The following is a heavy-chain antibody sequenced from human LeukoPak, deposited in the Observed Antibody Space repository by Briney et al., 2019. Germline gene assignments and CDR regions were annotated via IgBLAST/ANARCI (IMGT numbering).Heavy chain of an antibody. CDR1: GFTFSSYA. CDR2: ISGSGGST. CDR3: AKAVLAAAGTRQYFDY. J-gene: IGHJ4*02. Sequence: GGSLRLSCAASGFTFSSYAMSWVRQAPGKGPEWVSGISGSGGSTYYADSVKGRFTISRDNSKNTLSLQMNSLSAEDTAIYYCAKAVLAAAGTRQYFDYWGQGTLVTVSS. V-gene: IGHV3-23*01. D-gene: IGHD6-13*01.